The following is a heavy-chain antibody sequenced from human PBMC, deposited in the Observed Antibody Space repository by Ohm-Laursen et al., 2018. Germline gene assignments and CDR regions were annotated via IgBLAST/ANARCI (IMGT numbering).Heavy chain of an antibody. V-gene: IGHV1-2*02. CDR2: INPKSGAT. D-gene: IGHD3-10*01. CDR3: AKAPTSYGSGSYNLGYQYYAMDV. J-gene: IGHJ6*02. CDR1: GYTFTGYY. Sequence: GASVKVSCKASGYTFTGYYLHWVRQAPGQGLEWMAWINPKSGATNYAQKFQGRVTVTRDTSISTVYIELTSLRSDDTAVYYCAKAPTSYGSGSYNLGYQYYAMDVWGQGTTVTVPS.